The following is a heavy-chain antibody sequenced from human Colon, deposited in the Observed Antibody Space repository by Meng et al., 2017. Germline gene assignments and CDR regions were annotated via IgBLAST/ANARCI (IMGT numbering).Heavy chain of an antibody. V-gene: IGHV3-11*01. CDR2: SHGNTV. J-gene: IGHJ4*02. D-gene: IGHD6-19*01. CDR1: GFTFSDSY. CDR3: ARGWLAN. Sequence: QVQVVESGGGLVEPGGSLRSPWAASGFTFSDSYMNWIRQAPGKGLEWVSYSHGNTVYYADSVKGRFTISRDNAKNSLYLQMNSLRAGDTAVYYCARGWLANWGQRTLVTVSS.